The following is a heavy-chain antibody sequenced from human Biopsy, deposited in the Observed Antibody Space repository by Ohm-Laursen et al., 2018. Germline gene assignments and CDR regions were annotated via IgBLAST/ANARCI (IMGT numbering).Heavy chain of an antibody. D-gene: IGHD2-8*01. V-gene: IGHV3-21*01. CDR2: ISASGNHI. Sequence: GSLRLSCAASGFTSSGFSMNWVRQAPGKGLEWVSSISASGNHIYYTDSVKGRFTVSRDNGKNSVYLQMNSLRVEDTAVYYCARDGEAKYCKHGVCPSDFWGQGTLVTASS. CDR1: GFTSSGFS. J-gene: IGHJ4*02. CDR3: ARDGEAKYCKHGVCPSDF.